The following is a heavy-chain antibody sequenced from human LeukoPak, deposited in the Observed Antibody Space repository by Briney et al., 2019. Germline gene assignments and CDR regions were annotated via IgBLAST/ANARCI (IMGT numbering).Heavy chain of an antibody. CDR1: GYTFTSYD. J-gene: IGHJ5*02. V-gene: IGHV1-8*01. D-gene: IGHD6-19*01. CDR3: ARGPGYSSGWSTGMPKGWFDP. Sequence: ASVKVSCKTSGYTFTSYDINWVRQATGQGLEWMGWMNPNSGNTGYAQKFQGSVTMTRNTSINTAYMELSSLRSEDTAVYYCARGPGYSSGWSTGMPKGWFDPWGQGTLVTVSS. CDR2: MNPNSGNT.